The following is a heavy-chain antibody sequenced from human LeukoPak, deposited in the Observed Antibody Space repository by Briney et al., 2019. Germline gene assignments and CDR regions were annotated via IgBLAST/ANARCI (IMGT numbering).Heavy chain of an antibody. J-gene: IGHJ4*02. Sequence: SETLSLICTVSGGSISSSSYYWGWIRQPPGKGLEWIGYIHYRGSTNYNPSLKSRVTMSVDTSKNQFSLRIRSVTAADTAVYYCARDLLRSSYYYFDYWGLGSLVTVSS. V-gene: IGHV4-61*01. D-gene: IGHD3-10*01. CDR2: IHYRGST. CDR3: ARDLLRSSYYYFDY. CDR1: GGSISSSSYY.